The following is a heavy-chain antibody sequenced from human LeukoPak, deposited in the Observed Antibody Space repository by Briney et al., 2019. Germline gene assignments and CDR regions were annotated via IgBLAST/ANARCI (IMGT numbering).Heavy chain of an antibody. V-gene: IGHV3-33*01. CDR2: IWYDGSNK. CDR3: ARGTPLRYFDWLLFQGDYYYYGMDV. J-gene: IGHJ6*02. Sequence: GGSLRLSCAASGFTFSSYGMHWVRQAPGKGLEWVAVIWYDGSNKYYADSVKGRFTISRDNSKNTLYLQMNSLRAEDTAVYYCARGTPLRYFDWLLFQGDYYYYGMDVWGQGTTVTVSS. CDR1: GFTFSSYG. D-gene: IGHD3-9*01.